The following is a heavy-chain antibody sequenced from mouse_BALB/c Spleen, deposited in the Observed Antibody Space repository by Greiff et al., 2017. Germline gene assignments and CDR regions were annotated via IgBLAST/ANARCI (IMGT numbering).Heavy chain of an antibody. CDR2: ISTYYGDA. CDR3: ARTGDDYNAMDY. Sequence: QVHVKQSGAELVRPGVSVKISCKGSGYTFTDYAMHWVKQSHAKSLEWIGVISTYYGDASYNQKFKGKATMTVDKSSSTAYMELARLTSEDSAIYYCARTGDDYNAMDYWGQGTSVTVSS. CDR1: GYTFTDYA. V-gene: IGHV1S137*01. J-gene: IGHJ4*01.